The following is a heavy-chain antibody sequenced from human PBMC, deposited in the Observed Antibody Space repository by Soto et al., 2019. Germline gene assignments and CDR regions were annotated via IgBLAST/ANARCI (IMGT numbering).Heavy chain of an antibody. CDR2: IIPSFATG. V-gene: IGHV1-69*06. Sequence: GASVKVSCKASGGTFGNSAISWVRRAPGQGLEWMGGIIPSFATGNSAPEFQGRLTITADKSTTTAYMELSSLRSEDTAVYYCARSYYGSGSYWFYGMDVWGQGTTVTVSS. J-gene: IGHJ6*02. CDR1: GGTFGNSA. CDR3: ARSYYGSGSYWFYGMDV. D-gene: IGHD3-10*01.